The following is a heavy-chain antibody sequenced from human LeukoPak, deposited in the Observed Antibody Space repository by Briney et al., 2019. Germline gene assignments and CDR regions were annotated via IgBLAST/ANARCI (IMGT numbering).Heavy chain of an antibody. J-gene: IGHJ4*02. Sequence: GGSLRLSCAASGFTFSSYAMSWVRQAPGKGLEWVSAISGSGGSTYYADSVKGRFTMSRDNSKNTVYLQMNILRAEDTAVYYCAKYSSGWSLDYWGQGTLVTVSS. V-gene: IGHV3-23*01. CDR1: GFTFSSYA. D-gene: IGHD6-19*01. CDR3: AKYSSGWSLDY. CDR2: ISGSGGST.